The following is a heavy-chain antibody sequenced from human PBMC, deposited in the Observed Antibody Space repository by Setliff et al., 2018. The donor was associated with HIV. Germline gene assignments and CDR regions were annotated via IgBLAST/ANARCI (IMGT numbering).Heavy chain of an antibody. CDR1: GGSISSYY. V-gene: IGHV4-4*08. Sequence: PSETLSLTCTVSGGSISSYYWSWIRLPPGKGLEWIGYIYTSGITNYNPSLKSRVTISVDTSKNQFSLKLSSVTAADTAVYYCARPRYTYGTPPAFDIWGRGTVVTVSS. D-gene: IGHD5-18*01. J-gene: IGHJ3*02. CDR3: ARPRYTYGTPPAFDI. CDR2: IYTSGIT.